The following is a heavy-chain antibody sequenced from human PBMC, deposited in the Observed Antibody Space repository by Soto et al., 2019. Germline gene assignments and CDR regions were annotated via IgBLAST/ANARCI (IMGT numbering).Heavy chain of an antibody. CDR1: GFTFSSYG. V-gene: IGHV3-30*18. Sequence: QVQLVESGGGVVQPGRSLRLSCAASGFTFSSYGMNWVRQAPGKGLEWVAVVSYDEITKYYADSVKSRFTISRDNSKNTMYMQTKSLRREDTAVDYCAKTLGSLRRAMAKGSDYWGQATLVT. CDR2: VSYDEITK. J-gene: IGHJ4*02. CDR3: AKTLGSLRRAMAKGSDY. D-gene: IGHD5-18*01.